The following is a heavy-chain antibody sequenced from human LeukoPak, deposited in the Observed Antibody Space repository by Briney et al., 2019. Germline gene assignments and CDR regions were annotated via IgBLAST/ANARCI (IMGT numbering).Heavy chain of an antibody. CDR2: IYYSGST. D-gene: IGHD6-25*01. CDR1: GASIGSGDYY. J-gene: IGHJ4*02. CDR3: GRRGQRLNPGLYYFDY. Sequence: SETLSLTCTVSGASIGSGDYYWGWIRQSPGKGLEWIGTIYYSGSTNYNPSLKSRVTISVDTSENQFSLRLSSVTATDTAVYYCGRRGQRLNPGLYYFDYWGQGTLVTVSS. V-gene: IGHV4-39*01.